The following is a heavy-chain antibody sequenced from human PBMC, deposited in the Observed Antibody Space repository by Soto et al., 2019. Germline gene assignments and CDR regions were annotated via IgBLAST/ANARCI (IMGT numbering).Heavy chain of an antibody. Sequence: QVQLQESGPGLVKPSETLSLTCTVSGGSISSYYWSWIRQPPGKGLEWIGYIYYSGSTNYNPSLKSRVTRSVDTSKNQFSLKLSSVTAADTAVYYCARVWYSSSWYYYGMDVWGQGTTVTVSS. J-gene: IGHJ6*02. V-gene: IGHV4-59*01. CDR3: ARVWYSSSWYYYGMDV. CDR1: GGSISSYY. CDR2: IYYSGST. D-gene: IGHD6-13*01.